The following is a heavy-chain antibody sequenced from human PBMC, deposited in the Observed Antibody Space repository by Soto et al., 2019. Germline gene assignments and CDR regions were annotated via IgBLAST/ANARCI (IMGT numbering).Heavy chain of an antibody. D-gene: IGHD3-16*01. Sequence: QVQLQESGPGLVKLSGTLSLTCAASSGSFFTTNCWGWFRKSPGRGLQWIGDIYHSGSPKYNPSLKSRVSISIDKSKDRFFLNLTSVTAADTAVYYCARKPDVATAKVGGGYVFDVWGQGTMVTVSS. CDR2: IYHSGSP. V-gene: IGHV4-4*02. CDR3: ARKPDVATAKVGGGYVFDV. CDR1: SGSFFTTNC. J-gene: IGHJ3*01.